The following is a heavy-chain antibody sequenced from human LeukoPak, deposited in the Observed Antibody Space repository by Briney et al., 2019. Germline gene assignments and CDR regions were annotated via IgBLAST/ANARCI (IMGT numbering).Heavy chain of an antibody. CDR1: GGSISSGSYY. D-gene: IGHD6-13*01. V-gene: IGHV4-61*02. J-gene: IGHJ3*02. CDR3: AREQLAAAGGGDAFDI. Sequence: SETLSLTCTVSGGSISSGSYYWSWIRQPAGKGLEWIGRIYTSGSTNYNPSLKSRVTISVDTSKNQFSLKLSSVTAADTAVYYCAREQLAAAGGGDAFDIWGQGTMVTVSS. CDR2: IYTSGST.